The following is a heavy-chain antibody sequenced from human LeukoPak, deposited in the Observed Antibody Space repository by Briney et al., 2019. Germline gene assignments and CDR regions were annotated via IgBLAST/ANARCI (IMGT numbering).Heavy chain of an antibody. CDR2: IYHSGST. CDR3: ARVPSNPYYYYGMDV. V-gene: IGHV4-30-2*01. Sequence: SETLSLTCAVSGGSISSGGYSWSWIRQPPGKGLEWIGYIYHSGSTYYNPSLKSRVTISVDRSKNQFSLKLSSVTAADTAVYYCARVPSNPYYYYGMDVWGQGTTVTVSS. J-gene: IGHJ6*02. D-gene: IGHD4-11*01. CDR1: GGSISSGGYS.